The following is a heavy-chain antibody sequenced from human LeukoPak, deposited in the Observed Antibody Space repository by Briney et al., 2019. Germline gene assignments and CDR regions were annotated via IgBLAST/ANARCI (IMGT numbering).Heavy chain of an antibody. J-gene: IGHJ4*02. CDR1: GFTVSSNY. Sequence: GGSLRLSRAAPGFTVSSNYMSSVRQAPGKGLEWVSVIYISGPTYYADSVKGRFTISRDNSKNTLYLKMNSLRAEDTAVYYCARRPYLYFDYGGQGTLVTVSS. CDR3: ARRPYLYFDY. V-gene: IGHV3-53*01. CDR2: IYISGPT. D-gene: IGHD6-6*01.